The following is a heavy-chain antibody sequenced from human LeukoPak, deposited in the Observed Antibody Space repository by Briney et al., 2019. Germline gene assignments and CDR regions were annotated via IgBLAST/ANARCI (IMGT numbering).Heavy chain of an antibody. D-gene: IGHD1-14*01. J-gene: IGHJ5*02. Sequence: ASVKVSCKTSGYPLTTYEINWVRQAAGQGREGVGWMHPETGYADYAQKFQGRVTMTSDTSISTAYMKLSSLRSDATAVYFCARGPRNDPWGQGTLVTVSS. CDR3: ARGPRNDP. V-gene: IGHV1-8*01. CDR2: MHPETGYA. CDR1: GYPLTTYE.